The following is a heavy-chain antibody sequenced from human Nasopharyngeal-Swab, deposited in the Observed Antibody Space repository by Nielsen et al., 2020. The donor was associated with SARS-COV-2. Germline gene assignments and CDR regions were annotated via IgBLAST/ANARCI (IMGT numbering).Heavy chain of an antibody. CDR1: GFTFSRYG. V-gene: IGHV3-30*18. J-gene: IGHJ4*02. Sequence: LTSAASGFTFSRYGMHGGRQAPGKGREWVAGISVDGGHKYFAESAKGRFNSSRDNSKNTLYLQMNRLRAEDTAVYYCAKDRGGGYSDYDPFDYWGQGTLVTVSS. CDR3: AKDRGGGYSDYDPFDY. D-gene: IGHD5-12*01. CDR2: ISVDGGHK.